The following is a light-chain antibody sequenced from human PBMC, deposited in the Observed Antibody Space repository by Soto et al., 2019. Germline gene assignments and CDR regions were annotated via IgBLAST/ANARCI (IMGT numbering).Light chain of an antibody. CDR3: QQYGSYPLT. CDR1: QSVSSN. V-gene: IGKV3-15*01. Sequence: EIVMTQSPATLSVSPGERATLSCRASQSVSSNLAWYQQKPGQAPRLLIYGASTRATGIPARFSGSGSGTDFTLTISRLEPEDFAVYYCQQYGSYPLTFGGGTK. J-gene: IGKJ4*01. CDR2: GAS.